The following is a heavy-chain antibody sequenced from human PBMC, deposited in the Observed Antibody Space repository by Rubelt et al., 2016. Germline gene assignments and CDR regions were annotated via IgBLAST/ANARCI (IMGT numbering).Heavy chain of an antibody. D-gene: IGHD1-7*01. J-gene: IGHJ4*02. CDR2: IENKIDGGTT. CDR3: STSFIGNYLSE. CDR1: GFTFSSAS. Sequence: EVQLVESGGGLVKPGGSLRLSCAASGFTFSSASMNWVRQAPGKGLEWVGRIENKIDGGTTDYAAPVKGRFTISRDDSQNTLYLQMNSLKTEDTALYYCSTSFIGNYLSEWGPGTLVTVSS. V-gene: IGHV3-15*07.